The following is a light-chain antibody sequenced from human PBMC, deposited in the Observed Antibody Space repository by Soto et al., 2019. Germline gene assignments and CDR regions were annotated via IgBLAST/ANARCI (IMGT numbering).Light chain of an antibody. CDR2: GAS. J-gene: IGKJ2*01. V-gene: IGKV3-20*01. CDR1: QXVSSSY. CDR3: QQYGSSPYT. Sequence: EIVLTQSPGTLSLXPXEXXTXSXRASQXVSSSYLAWYQQKPGQAPRLLIYGASSRATGIPDRFSGSGSGTDFTLTISRLEPEDFAVYYCQQYGSSPYTFGQGTKLEIK.